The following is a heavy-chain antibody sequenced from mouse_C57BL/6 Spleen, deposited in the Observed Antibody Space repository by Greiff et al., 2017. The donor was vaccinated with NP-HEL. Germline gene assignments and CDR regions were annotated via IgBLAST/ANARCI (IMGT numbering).Heavy chain of an antibody. CDR1: GYTFTSYW. Sequence: QVQLQQPGAELVKPGASVKMSCKASGYTFTSYWITWVKQRPGQGLEWIGDIYPGSGSTNYNEKFKSKATLTVDTSSSTAYMQLSSLTSEDSAVYYCARGRYDYDGSWFAYWGQGTLVTVSA. CDR3: ARGRYDYDGSWFAY. CDR2: IYPGSGST. J-gene: IGHJ3*01. V-gene: IGHV1-55*01. D-gene: IGHD2-4*01.